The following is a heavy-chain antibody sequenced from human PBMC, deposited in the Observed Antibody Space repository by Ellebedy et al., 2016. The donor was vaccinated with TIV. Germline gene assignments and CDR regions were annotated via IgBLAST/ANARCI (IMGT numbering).Heavy chain of an antibody. CDR2: FKRGGTT. D-gene: IGHD2-15*01. V-gene: IGHV3-66*01. CDR3: TKARDGGCSFDY. Sequence: GESLKISCATPGVTVCSNHMNWVRQAPGQGVEWVSVFKRGGTTHYADSVKGRLTIYRDNSKNTLYLQMNSLRAEDTDVYYCTKARDGGCSFDYWGQGTLVTVSS. J-gene: IGHJ4*02. CDR1: GVTVCSNH.